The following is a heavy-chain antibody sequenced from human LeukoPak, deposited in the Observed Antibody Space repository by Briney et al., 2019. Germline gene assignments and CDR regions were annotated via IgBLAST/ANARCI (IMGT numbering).Heavy chain of an antibody. J-gene: IGHJ2*01. Sequence: PGGSLRLSCAAFGFTFSSYSMNWVRQAPGKGLEWVSYISSSSTIYYADSVKGRFTISRDNAKNSLYLQMNSLRAEDTAVYYCARGYYSSSWSYFDLWGRGTLVTVSS. CDR3: ARGYYSSSWSYFDL. CDR2: ISSSSTI. D-gene: IGHD6-13*01. CDR1: GFTFSSYS. V-gene: IGHV3-48*01.